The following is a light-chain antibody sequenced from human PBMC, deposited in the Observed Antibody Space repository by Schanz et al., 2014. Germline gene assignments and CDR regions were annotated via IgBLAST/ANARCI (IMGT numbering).Light chain of an antibody. CDR3: QQYGSSPWA. V-gene: IGKV3-20*01. CDR1: QSVNRF. J-gene: IGKJ1*01. CDR2: GAS. Sequence: EIVLTQSPATLSLSPGERATLSCRASQSVNRFLAWYQQRPGQAPRLLIYGASSRATGIPDRFSGSDSGTDFTLTISRLEPEDFAVYYCQQYGSSPWAFGQGTKVEIK.